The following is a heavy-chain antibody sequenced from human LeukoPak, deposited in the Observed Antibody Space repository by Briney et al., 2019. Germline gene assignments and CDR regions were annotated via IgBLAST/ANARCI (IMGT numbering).Heavy chain of an antibody. CDR2: ISGSGGAGT. J-gene: IGHJ6*02. V-gene: IGHV3-23*01. CDR1: GFTFSSYA. D-gene: IGHD1-26*01. CDR3: VKDRGGSPFYGMDV. Sequence: GGSLRLSCAGSGFTFSSYAMSWVRQAPGKGLEWVSTISGSGGAGTYYADSVKGRFTVSRDNSRNTLYLPMNSLRAEDTAVYYCVKDRGGSPFYGMDVWGQGTTVTVPS.